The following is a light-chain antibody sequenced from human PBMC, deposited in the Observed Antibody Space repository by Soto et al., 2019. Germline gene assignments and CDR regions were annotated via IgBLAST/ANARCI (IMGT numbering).Light chain of an antibody. J-gene: IGKJ1*01. CDR1: QGISSS. Sequence: ANQLTQSPSSLSASVGDRVTITCRASQGISSSLTWFQQKAGNPPKVLIYEASVLETGVSSRFSGSGSGTDFTLSISSLQPEYFATYYCQQFNSYPWTVGQGTTVEVK. CDR3: QQFNSYPWT. V-gene: IGKV1-13*02. CDR2: EAS.